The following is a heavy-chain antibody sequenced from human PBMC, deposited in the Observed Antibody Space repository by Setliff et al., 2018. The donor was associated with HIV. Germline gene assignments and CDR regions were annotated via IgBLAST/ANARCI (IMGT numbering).Heavy chain of an antibody. CDR1: GFIFSDHY. D-gene: IGHD1-26*01. J-gene: IGHJ4*02. Sequence: GGSLRLSCAASGFIFSDHYMDWVRQAPGKGLEWVSLIQSSGIIYYADSVKGRFTISRDNSNNTLSLQMSSLRAEDTALYYCARDRGGNSGGFYDPPLDVWGLGTLVTVSS. CDR3: ARDRGGNSGGFYDPPLDV. CDR2: IQSSGII. V-gene: IGHV3-53*01.